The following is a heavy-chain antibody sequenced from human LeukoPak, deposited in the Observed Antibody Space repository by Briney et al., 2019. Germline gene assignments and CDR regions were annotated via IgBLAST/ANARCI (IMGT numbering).Heavy chain of an antibody. J-gene: IGHJ5*02. CDR3: ARGYLDWFDP. CDR2: IYYSGST. Sequence: KASETLSLTCTVSGGSISIYFWTWIRQPPGKGLEWIGYIYYSGSTSYNPSLKSRVTMSVDTSKNQFSLNLNSVTAADKAVYYCARGYLDWFDPWGQGTLVTVSP. V-gene: IGHV4-59*01. CDR1: GGSISIYF. D-gene: IGHD1-26*01.